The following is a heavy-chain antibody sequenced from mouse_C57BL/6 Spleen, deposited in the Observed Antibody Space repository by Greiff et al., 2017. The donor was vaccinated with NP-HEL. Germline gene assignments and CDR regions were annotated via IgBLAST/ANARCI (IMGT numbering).Heavy chain of an antibody. V-gene: IGHV1-61*01. J-gene: IGHJ1*03. Sequence: VQLQQSGAELVRPGSSVKLSCKASGYTFTSYWMDWVKQRPGQGLEWIGNIYPSDSETHYNQKFKDKATLTVDKSSSTAYMQLSSLTSEDSAVDYWAPITAVVGRYLDVWGTGTTVTVSA. CDR2: IYPSDSET. CDR3: APITAVVGRYLDV. D-gene: IGHD1-1*01. CDR1: GYTFTSYW.